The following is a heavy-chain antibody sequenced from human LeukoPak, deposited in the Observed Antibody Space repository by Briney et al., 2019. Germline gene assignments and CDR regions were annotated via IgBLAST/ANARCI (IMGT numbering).Heavy chain of an antibody. J-gene: IGHJ4*02. CDR3: ARRQEGHDY. V-gene: IGHV4-61*02. CDR2: IYTTGGT. Sequence: SQTLSLTCTVSGVSIAKTFYYWSWLRQPAGKGLEWIGRIYTTGGTDYNPSLKSRVTISLDTAKNQFSLKMASVSAADTAIYYCARRQEGHDYWGQGTLVTVSS. CDR1: GVSIAKTFYY.